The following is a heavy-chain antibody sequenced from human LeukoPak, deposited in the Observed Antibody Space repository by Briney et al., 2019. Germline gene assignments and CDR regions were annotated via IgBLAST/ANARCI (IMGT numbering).Heavy chain of an antibody. CDR1: GGSISSSSYY. V-gene: IGHV4-39*01. CDR3: ARPSYCSSTSCYKMGDYYYMDV. J-gene: IGHJ6*03. Sequence: PSETLSLTCTVSGGSISSSSYYWGWIRQPPGKGLEWIGSIYYSGSTYYNPSLKSRVTISVDTSKNQFSLKLSSVTAADTAVYYCARPSYCSSTSCYKMGDYYYMDVWGKGTTVTVSS. CDR2: IYYSGST. D-gene: IGHD2-2*02.